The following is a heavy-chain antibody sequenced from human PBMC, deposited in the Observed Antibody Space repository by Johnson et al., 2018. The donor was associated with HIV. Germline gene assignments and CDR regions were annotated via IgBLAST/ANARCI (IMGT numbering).Heavy chain of an antibody. CDR2: IKSKTDGETT. Sequence: VQLVESGGGLVKPGGSLRLSCAASGFTFTNAWMSWVRQAPGKGLEWVGRIKSKTDGETTAYAAPGKGRFTVSRVNSKNTLYLQMNSLRAEDTALYYCAREAEDAFDIWGQGTMVTVSS. V-gene: IGHV3-15*05. CDR1: GFTFTNAW. J-gene: IGHJ3*02. CDR3: AREAEDAFDI.